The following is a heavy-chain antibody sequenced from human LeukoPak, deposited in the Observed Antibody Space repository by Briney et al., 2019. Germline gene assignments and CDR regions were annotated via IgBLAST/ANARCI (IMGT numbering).Heavy chain of an antibody. Sequence: SETLSLTCTVSGGSISSSSYYWGWIRQPPGKGLEWIGRIYTSGSTNYNPSLKSRVTMSVDTSKNQFSLKLSSVTAADTAVYYCARVNYYYMDVWGKGTTVTISS. CDR1: GGSISSSSYY. J-gene: IGHJ6*03. CDR3: ARVNYYYMDV. CDR2: IYTSGST. V-gene: IGHV4-61*05.